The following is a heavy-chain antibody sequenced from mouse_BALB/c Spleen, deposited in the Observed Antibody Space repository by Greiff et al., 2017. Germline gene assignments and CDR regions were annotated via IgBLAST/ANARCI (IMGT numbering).Heavy chain of an antibody. Sequence: VQLKESGPGLVKPSQSLSLTCTVTGYSITSDYAWNWIRQFPGNKLEWMGYISYSGSTSYNPSLKSRISITRDTSKNQFFLQLNSVTTEDTATYYCARKGDYGSSGAMDYWGQGTSVTVSS. D-gene: IGHD1-1*01. CDR3: ARKGDYGSSGAMDY. CDR1: GYSITSDYA. J-gene: IGHJ4*01. CDR2: ISYSGST. V-gene: IGHV3-2*02.